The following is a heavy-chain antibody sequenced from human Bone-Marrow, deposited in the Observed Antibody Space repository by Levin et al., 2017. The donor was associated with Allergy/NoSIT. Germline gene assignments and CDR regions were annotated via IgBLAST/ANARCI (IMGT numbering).Heavy chain of an antibody. J-gene: IGHJ6*03. CDR2: IWYDGTKE. D-gene: IGHD3-10*01. Sequence: PGGSLRLSCAASGFIFTSYGFHWVRQAPGKGLEWVALIWYDGTKELYADSVKGRFTITRDNFNNTLYLQMNSLRAEDTAVYFCARGDTIVRGFTRTFDMDVWGKGTTVIVSS. V-gene: IGHV3-33*01. CDR3: ARGDTIVRGFTRTFDMDV. CDR1: GFIFTSYG.